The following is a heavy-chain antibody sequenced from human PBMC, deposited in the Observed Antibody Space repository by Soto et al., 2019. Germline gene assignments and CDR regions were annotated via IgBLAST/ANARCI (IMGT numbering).Heavy chain of an antibody. CDR2: MNSNSGNT. D-gene: IGHD2-2*01. CDR3: ARRGWAAAMIDYYYGMDV. CDR1: GYTFTSYD. V-gene: IGHV1-8*01. J-gene: IGHJ6*02. Sequence: QVQLVQSGAEVKKPGASVKVSCKASGYTFTSYDINWVRQATGQGLEWMGWMNSNSGNTGYAQKFQGRVTMTRNTSISTAYMELSSLRSEDTAVYYCARRGWAAAMIDYYYGMDVWGQGTTVTVSS.